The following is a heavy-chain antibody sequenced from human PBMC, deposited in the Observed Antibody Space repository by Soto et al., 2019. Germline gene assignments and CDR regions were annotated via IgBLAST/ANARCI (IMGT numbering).Heavy chain of an antibody. CDR2: IKAYSGNT. D-gene: IGHD4-17*01. CDR1: GYTFATST. V-gene: IGHV1-18*01. J-gene: IGHJ4*02. Sequence: QLQLVQSGPEAKKPGASVKVSCKASGYTFATSTISWPRQAPGQGPEWMGWIKAYSGNTNYAQNLQGRLTMTTDTSTSTAYMELRSLTADDTAIYYCAIADYGDDDYWGQGTVVTVSS. CDR3: AIADYGDDDY.